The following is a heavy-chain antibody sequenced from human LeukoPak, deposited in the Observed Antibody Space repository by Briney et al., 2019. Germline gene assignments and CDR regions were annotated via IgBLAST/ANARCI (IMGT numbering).Heavy chain of an antibody. Sequence: GGSLRLSCAGSGFSFSDAWLNWVRQTPEKGLEWVARIKRQTEGWAKDYAAPVKGRFTISRDDSKSTVYLQMNSLEIEDTAAYYCSRNADHDWWGQGTLVTVSS. J-gene: IGHJ4*02. CDR1: GFSFSDAW. CDR3: SRNADHDW. D-gene: IGHD1-14*01. CDR2: IKRQTEGWAK. V-gene: IGHV3-15*01.